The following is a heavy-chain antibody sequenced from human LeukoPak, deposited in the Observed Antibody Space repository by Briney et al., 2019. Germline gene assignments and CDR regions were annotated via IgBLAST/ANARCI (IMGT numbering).Heavy chain of an antibody. CDR3: ARASYDFWSGYYLYYFDY. J-gene: IGHJ4*02. Sequence: GASVKVSCKASGYTFTSYGISWVRQAPGQGLEWMGWISAYNGNTNYAQKLQGRVTMTTDTSTSTAYMELRSLRSDDTAVYYCARASYDFWSGYYLYYFDYWGQGTLVTVSS. CDR2: ISAYNGNT. D-gene: IGHD3-3*01. CDR1: GYTFTSYG. V-gene: IGHV1-18*01.